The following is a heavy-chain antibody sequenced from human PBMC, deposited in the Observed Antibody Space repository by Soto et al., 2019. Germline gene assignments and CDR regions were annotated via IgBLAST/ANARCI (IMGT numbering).Heavy chain of an antibody. V-gene: IGHV3-48*01. D-gene: IGHD2-8*01. Sequence: EVQLVESGGGLVQPGGSLRLSCAASGFSFSTYSMNWVRQAPGKGLEWISYIISGSTIQYADSVKGRFTISRDNAKNSLYLQMNSLSAEDTAVYYCARDSRYAFDYWGQGTLVTVSS. J-gene: IGHJ4*02. CDR3: ARDSRYAFDY. CDR1: GFSFSTYS. CDR2: IISGSTI.